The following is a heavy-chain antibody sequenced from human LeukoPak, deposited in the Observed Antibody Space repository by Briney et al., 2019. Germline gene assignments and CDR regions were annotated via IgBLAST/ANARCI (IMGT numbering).Heavy chain of an antibody. CDR3: ARAGWSNWYFDL. J-gene: IGHJ2*01. V-gene: IGHV3-7*03. CDR1: GFTFSTYW. Sequence: GGSLRLSCAASGFTFSTYWMNWVRQAPGKGLEWVANIKQDGSEKYYVDSVKGRFTLSRGSAKNSLYLQMNSLRAEDTAVYYCARAGWSNWYFDLWGRGTLVTVSS. CDR2: IKQDGSEK. D-gene: IGHD2-15*01.